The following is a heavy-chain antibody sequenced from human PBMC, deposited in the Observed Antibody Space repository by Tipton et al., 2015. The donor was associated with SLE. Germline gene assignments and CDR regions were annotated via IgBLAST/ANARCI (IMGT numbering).Heavy chain of an antibody. J-gene: IGHJ5*02. D-gene: IGHD3-22*01. CDR3: ARARFTMIVEGGWFDP. CDR1: GYTFTSYG. V-gene: IGHV1-18*01. Sequence: QLVQSGAEVKKPGASVKVSCKASGYTFTSYGISWVRQAPGQGLEWMGWISAYNGNTNYAQKLQGRVTMTTDTSTSTAYMELRSLRSDDAAVYYCARARFTMIVEGGWFDPWGQGTLVTVSS. CDR2: ISAYNGNT.